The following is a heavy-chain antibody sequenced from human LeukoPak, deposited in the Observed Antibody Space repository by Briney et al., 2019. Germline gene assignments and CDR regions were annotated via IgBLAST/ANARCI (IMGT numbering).Heavy chain of an antibody. D-gene: IGHD1-1*01. CDR1: GDSIASGIFY. CDR2: ISHSGST. CDR3: ARRVLGDAFDI. V-gene: IGHV4-61*01. J-gene: IGHJ3*02. Sequence: PSETLSLTCTVSGDSIASGIFYWSWIRQALGKGLQWIGYISHSGSTSYNPSLKSRVTVSVDTSKNQFSLKLSSVTAADTAVYYCARRVLGDAFDIWGQGTMVTVSS.